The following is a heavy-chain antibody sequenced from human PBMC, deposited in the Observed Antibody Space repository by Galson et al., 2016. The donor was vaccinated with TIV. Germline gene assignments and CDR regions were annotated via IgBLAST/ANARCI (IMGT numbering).Heavy chain of an antibody. CDR3: ARDAVIGTPDYFDY. D-gene: IGHD2-21*01. CDR2: ISYDGRIE. Sequence: SLRLSCAASRFTFSNYPMHWVRQTPGKGLEWVAVISYDGRIEDYADSVKGRFTISRDDSRNTLYLQMNSLRTEDTAIYYCARDAVIGTPDYFDYWGQGTLVTVSS. J-gene: IGHJ4*02. CDR1: RFTFSNYP. V-gene: IGHV3-30*01.